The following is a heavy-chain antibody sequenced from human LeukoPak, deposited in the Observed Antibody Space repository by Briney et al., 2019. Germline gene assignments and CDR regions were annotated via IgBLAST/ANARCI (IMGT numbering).Heavy chain of an antibody. CDR1: GFTFSSHA. Sequence: GGSLRLSCAASGFTFSSHAMNWVRQAPGKGLEWVSYISSSSSTIYYADSVKGRFTISRDNAKNSLYLQMNSLRAEDTAVYYCARGSYCSSTGCYGAFDIWGQGTMVTVSS. D-gene: IGHD2-2*01. V-gene: IGHV3-48*04. CDR2: ISSSSSTI. CDR3: ARGSYCSSTGCYGAFDI. J-gene: IGHJ3*02.